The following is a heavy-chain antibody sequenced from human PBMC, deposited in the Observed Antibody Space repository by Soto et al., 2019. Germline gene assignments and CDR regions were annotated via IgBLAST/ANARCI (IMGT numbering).Heavy chain of an antibody. CDR3: ASGRGTVVTATPFDY. Sequence: GASVKVSCKASGGTFSSYAISWVRQAPGQGLEWMGGIIPIFGTANYAQKFQGRVTITADESTSTAYMELSSLRSEDTAVYYCASGRGTVVTATPFDYWGQGTLVTVSS. CDR2: IIPIFGTA. CDR1: GGTFSSYA. J-gene: IGHJ4*02. D-gene: IGHD2-15*01. V-gene: IGHV1-69*13.